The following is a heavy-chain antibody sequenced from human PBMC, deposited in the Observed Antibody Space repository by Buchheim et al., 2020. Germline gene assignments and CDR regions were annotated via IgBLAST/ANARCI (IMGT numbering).Heavy chain of an antibody. CDR1: GYTFPSYW. CDR3: ARAFDSSGYYNRMSPDFDY. D-gene: IGHD3-22*01. J-gene: IGHJ4*02. V-gene: IGHV5-51*01. CDR2: IYPGDSDT. Sequence: EVQLVQSGAEVKKPGDSLKISCKGSGYTFPSYWIGWVRQMPGKGLEWMGIIYPGDSDTRYSPSFQGQVTISADKSISTAYLQWSSLKASDTAMYYCARAFDSSGYYNRMSPDFDYWGQGTLFTVSS.